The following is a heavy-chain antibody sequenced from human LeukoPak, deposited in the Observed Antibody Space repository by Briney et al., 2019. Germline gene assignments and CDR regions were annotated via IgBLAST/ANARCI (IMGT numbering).Heavy chain of an antibody. CDR3: ARALYHTFDY. V-gene: IGHV1-18*01. CDR1: GYTFSSYG. J-gene: IGHJ4*02. CDR2: ISANNNNT. D-gene: IGHD2-2*01. Sequence: ASVKVSCKASGYTFSSYGISWVRQAPGQGLEWMGWISANNNNTDNVQKLQGRVTMTTDTSTSTAYMELRSLRSDDTAVYYCARALYHTFDYWGQGTLVTVSS.